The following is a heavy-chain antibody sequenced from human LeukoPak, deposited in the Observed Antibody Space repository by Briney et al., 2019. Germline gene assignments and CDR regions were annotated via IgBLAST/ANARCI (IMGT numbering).Heavy chain of an antibody. D-gene: IGHD1-1*01. CDR1: GFPLSTNS. V-gene: IGHV3-21*06. CDR3: ARAGYAISWYTYGMDL. J-gene: IGHJ6*02. Sequence: GGSLRLSCAAFGFPLSTNSINWVRQAPGKGLEWVASISRSTGHTSFADSVKGRFTISRDTANNSVLLQMNSLRDEDTAVYYCARAGYAISWYTYGMDLWGQGTTVTVSS. CDR2: ISRSTGHT.